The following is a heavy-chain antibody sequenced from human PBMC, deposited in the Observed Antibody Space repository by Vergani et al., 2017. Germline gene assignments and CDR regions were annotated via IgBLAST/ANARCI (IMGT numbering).Heavy chain of an antibody. CDR2: INTNTGNP. J-gene: IGHJ5*02. CDR1: GYTLSRYS. CDR3: ASGYGDYGGYFDP. V-gene: IGHV7-4-1*02. Sequence: QVQLVQSGSELKKPGASVKVSCKASGYTLSRYSIYWVRQAPGQGLEWMGWINTNTGNPAYAQGFRGRFVFSLETSANKAYLQISSLRSEDSGVYYCASGYGDYGGYFDPWGQGTLVTVSS. D-gene: IGHD4-17*01.